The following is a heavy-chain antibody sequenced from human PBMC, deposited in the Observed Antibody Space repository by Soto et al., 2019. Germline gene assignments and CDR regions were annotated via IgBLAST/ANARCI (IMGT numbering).Heavy chain of an antibody. V-gene: IGHV3-23*01. J-gene: IGHJ4*02. Sequence: GGSLRLSCAASGFAFGDYAMHWVRQAPGQRPEWVSTISNGGTTYYADSVKGRFTISRDDSRSTLSLQMNSLRADDTALYYCAKGNRARPLDFYDYWGQGTLVTVSS. CDR1: GFAFGDYA. CDR2: ISNGGTT. CDR3: AKGNRARPLDFYDY. D-gene: IGHD3-3*01.